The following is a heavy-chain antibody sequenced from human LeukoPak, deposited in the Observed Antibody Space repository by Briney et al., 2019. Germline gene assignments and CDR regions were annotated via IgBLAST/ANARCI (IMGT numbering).Heavy chain of an antibody. D-gene: IGHD1-26*01. Sequence: PGGSLRLSCAASGFTFSSYAVSWVRQAPGKGLEWVSAISGSGGTTFYADSVKGRFTISRDNSKNTLYLQVNSLRAADTAVYYCAKGGGSRNFDYWGQGTLVTVSS. CDR2: ISGSGGTT. CDR1: GFTFSSYA. V-gene: IGHV3-23*01. J-gene: IGHJ4*02. CDR3: AKGGGSRNFDY.